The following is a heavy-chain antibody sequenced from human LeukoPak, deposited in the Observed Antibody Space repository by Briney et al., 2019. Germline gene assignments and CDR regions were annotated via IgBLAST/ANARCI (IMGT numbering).Heavy chain of an antibody. J-gene: IGHJ4*02. D-gene: IGHD2-8*01. Sequence: GGSLRLSCAASGFTFSSYAMQWVRQAPGKGLEWVAVISYDGSNKYYADSVKGRFTISRDNSKNTLYLQMNSLRAEDTAVYYCAREGVFCTNGVCYKAFDYWGQGTLVTVSS. CDR3: AREGVFCTNGVCYKAFDY. V-gene: IGHV3-30-3*01. CDR1: GFTFSSYA. CDR2: ISYDGSNK.